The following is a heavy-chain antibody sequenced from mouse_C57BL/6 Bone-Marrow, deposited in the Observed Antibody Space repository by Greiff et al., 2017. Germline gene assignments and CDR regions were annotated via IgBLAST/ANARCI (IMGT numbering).Heavy chain of an antibody. Sequence: EVKLVESGAELVRPGASVKLSCTASGFNIKDDYLHWVKQRPEQGLEWIGWIDPDNGDTEYASKFQGKATITTDTSSNTAYLQLSSLTSEDTAVYYCTTEDYGSSYDWFAYWGQGTLVTVSA. J-gene: IGHJ3*01. CDR1: GFNIKDDY. D-gene: IGHD1-1*01. CDR3: TTEDYGSSYDWFAY. CDR2: IDPDNGDT. V-gene: IGHV14-4*01.